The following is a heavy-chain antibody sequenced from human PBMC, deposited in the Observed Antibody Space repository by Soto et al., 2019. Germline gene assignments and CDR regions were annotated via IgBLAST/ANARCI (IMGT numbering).Heavy chain of an antibody. Sequence: QVQLQESGPGLVKPSETLSLTCTVSGGSIMYYNWGWIRQPPGKGLEWIGYIFYSGSTTYNPSLKGRVTISIDTSKNQFSLKLSSVTAADTAVYYCARQSPLDCSSTCCALVDSWGQGLLVTVSS. CDR2: IFYSGST. V-gene: IGHV4-59*08. J-gene: IGHJ4*02. CDR1: GGSIMYYN. D-gene: IGHD2-2*01. CDR3: ARQSPLDCSSTCCALVDS.